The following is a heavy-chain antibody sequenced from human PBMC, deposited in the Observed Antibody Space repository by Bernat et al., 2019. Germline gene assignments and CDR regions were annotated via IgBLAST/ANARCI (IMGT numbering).Heavy chain of an antibody. J-gene: IGHJ4*02. CDR3: AKDRVGYSRFEY. Sequence: QVQLVESGGGVVQPGRSLRLSCAASGFTLSSCGMHWVRQTPGRGLEWVAFMSADGRNKYYAYYVKGRFTISSDNSKNMLYLQMDSLRVDDTALYYCAKDRVGYSRFEYWGQGTLVTVAT. CDR1: GFTLSSCG. V-gene: IGHV3-30*18. CDR2: MSADGRNK. D-gene: IGHD6-13*01.